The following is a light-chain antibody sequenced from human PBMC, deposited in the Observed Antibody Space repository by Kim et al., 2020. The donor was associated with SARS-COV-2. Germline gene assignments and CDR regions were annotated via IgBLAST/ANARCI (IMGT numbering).Light chain of an antibody. Sequence: ILLTQSPGTLSLSPGESATLSCRASQNVNNNYLAWFQQKPGQAPRLLIYGASGRAPGIPDRFSGSGFGAEFTLSISRVEPEDFAVYYCQQYASAPDAFGQGTKLEI. CDR3: QQYASAPDA. V-gene: IGKV3-20*01. J-gene: IGKJ2*01. CDR1: QNVNNNY. CDR2: GAS.